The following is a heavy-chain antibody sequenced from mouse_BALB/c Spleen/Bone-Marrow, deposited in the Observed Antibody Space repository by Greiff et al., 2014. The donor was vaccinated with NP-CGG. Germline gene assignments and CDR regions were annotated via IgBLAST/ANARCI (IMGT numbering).Heavy chain of an antibody. Sequence: EVQLVESGGGLVQPGGSRKLSCAASGFTSSSFGMHWVRQAPEKGLEWVAYISSGSSTIYYADTVKGRFTISRDNPKNTLFLQMTSLRSEDTAMYYCARSPYDYAAMDYWGQETSVTVSS. D-gene: IGHD2-4*01. CDR3: ARSPYDYAAMDY. CDR1: GFTSSSFG. J-gene: IGHJ4*01. CDR2: ISSGSSTI. V-gene: IGHV5-17*02.